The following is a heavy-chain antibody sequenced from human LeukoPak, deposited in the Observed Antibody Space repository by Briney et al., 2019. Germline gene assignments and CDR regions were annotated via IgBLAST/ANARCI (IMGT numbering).Heavy chain of an antibody. D-gene: IGHD5-24*01. J-gene: IGHJ4*02. CDR2: IGIDSGNT. CDR3: ARDYKYAFDN. Sequence: GGSLRLSCAASGFTFSDYSMNWGRQAPGRGLEWISYIGIDSGNTNYADSVKGRFTISGDKAKNSLYLQMNSLRVENTPVYYCARDYKYAFDNWGQGTLVTVSS. CDR1: GFTFSDYS. V-gene: IGHV3-48*01.